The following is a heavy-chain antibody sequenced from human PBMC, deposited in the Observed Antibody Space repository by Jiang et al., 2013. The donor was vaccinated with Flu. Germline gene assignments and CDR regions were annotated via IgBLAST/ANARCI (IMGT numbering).Heavy chain of an antibody. V-gene: IGHV1-18*01. Sequence: EWMGWISAYNGNTNYAQKFQGRVTLTIDTSTSTAYMELRSLISDDTAVYYCERDRPDKWEGSVDGNWSFDLWGSGALVTVSS. CDR3: ERDRPDKWEGSVDGNWSFDL. J-gene: IGHJ2*01. CDR2: ISAYNGNT. D-gene: IGHD1-26*01.